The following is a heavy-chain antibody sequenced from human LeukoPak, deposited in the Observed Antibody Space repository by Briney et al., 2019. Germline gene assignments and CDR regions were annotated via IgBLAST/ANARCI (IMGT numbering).Heavy chain of an antibody. CDR2: IYPGDSDT. CDR3: ARRSRSSSPQHENPYYYYYYGMDV. Sequence: GESLKISCKGSGYSFTSYWIGWVRQMPGKGLEWMGIIYPGDSDTRYSPSFQGQVTISADKSISTAYLQWSSLKASDTAMYYCARRSRSSSPQHENPYYYYYYGMDVWGQGTTVTVSS. J-gene: IGHJ6*02. CDR1: GYSFTSYW. D-gene: IGHD6-6*01. V-gene: IGHV5-51*01.